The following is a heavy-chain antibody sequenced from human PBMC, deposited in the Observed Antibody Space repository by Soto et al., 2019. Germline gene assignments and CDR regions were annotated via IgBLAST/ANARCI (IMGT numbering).Heavy chain of an antibody. D-gene: IGHD2-21*02. CDR2: IIPIFGTA. CDR3: ARDLFKVVVTASLYYYYYGMDV. Sequence: ASVKVSCKASGGTFSSYAISWVRQAPGQGLEWMGGIIPIFGTANYAQKFQGRVTITADKSTSTAYMELSSLRSEDTAVYYCARDLFKVVVTASLYYYYYGMDVWGQGTTVTVSS. J-gene: IGHJ6*02. V-gene: IGHV1-69*06. CDR1: GGTFSSYA.